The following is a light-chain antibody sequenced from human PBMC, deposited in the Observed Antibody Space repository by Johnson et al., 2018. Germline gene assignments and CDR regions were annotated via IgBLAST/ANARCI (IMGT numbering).Light chain of an antibody. J-gene: IGLJ1*01. Sequence: QSVLTQPPSVSAAPGQKVTISCSGSSSNIGNNYVSWYQQLPGTAPKLLIYENNKRPSGIPDRFSGSKSGTSATLGITGLQTGDEADYFCGTWDRRLGAGNVFGTGTKVTVL. CDR2: ENN. CDR1: SSNIGNNY. V-gene: IGLV1-51*02. CDR3: GTWDRRLGAGNV.